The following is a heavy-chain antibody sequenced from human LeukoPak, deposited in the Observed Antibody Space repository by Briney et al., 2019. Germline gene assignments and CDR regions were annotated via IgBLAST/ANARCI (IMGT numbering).Heavy chain of an antibody. CDR2: IGIAGDA. D-gene: IGHD5/OR15-5a*01. CDR1: GFTFSSYD. J-gene: IGHJ3*02. CDR3: IRGGIQVSGIDAFDI. Sequence: GGSLRLSCAASGFTFSSYDMHWVRQAPGRGLEWVSAIGIAGDAYYPDSVKGRFTISRENAKNSMYLQMNSLKDGDTAVYYCIRGGIQVSGIDAFDIWGQGTMVTVSS. V-gene: IGHV3-13*01.